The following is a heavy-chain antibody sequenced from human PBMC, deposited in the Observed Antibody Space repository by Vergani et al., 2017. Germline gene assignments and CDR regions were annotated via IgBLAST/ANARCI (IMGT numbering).Heavy chain of an antibody. D-gene: IGHD4-17*01. V-gene: IGHV2-5*01. Sequence: QITLKESGPTLVKPTQTLTLTCTFSGFSFSTSGVGGGWIRQPPGKALEWLALIYWNDDKRYSPSLKSRLTITKDTSKNQVVLTMTNMDPVDTATYYCAHRYGDYPYYYYYGMDVWGQGTTVTVSS. CDR1: GFSFSTSGVG. J-gene: IGHJ6*02. CDR2: IYWNDDK. CDR3: AHRYGDYPYYYYYGMDV.